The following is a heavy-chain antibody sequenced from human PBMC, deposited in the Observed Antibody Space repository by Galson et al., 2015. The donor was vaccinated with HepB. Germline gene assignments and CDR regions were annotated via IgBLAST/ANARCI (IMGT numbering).Heavy chain of an antibody. CDR1: GFTFSSYS. Sequence: SLSLSCAASGFTFSSYSMNWVRQAPGKGLEWVSSISSSSSYIYYADSVKGRFTISRDNAKNSLYLQMNSLRAEDTAVYYCARDEYYYDSSGYYVYWGQGTLVTVSS. V-gene: IGHV3-21*01. D-gene: IGHD3-22*01. CDR3: ARDEYYYDSSGYYVY. J-gene: IGHJ4*02. CDR2: ISSSSSYI.